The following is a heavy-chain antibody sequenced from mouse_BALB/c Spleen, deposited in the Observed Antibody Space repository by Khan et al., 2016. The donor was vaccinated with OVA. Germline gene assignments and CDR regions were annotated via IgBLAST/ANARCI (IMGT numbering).Heavy chain of an antibody. J-gene: IGHJ2*01. V-gene: IGHV9-3-1*01. CDR1: GYTFTNYV. CDR3: ARFHGGY. CDR2: INTYTGEP. Sequence: QIQLVQSGPELKKPGETVKISCKASGYTFTNYVMNWVKQSPGKGLKWMGWINTYTGEPTYDDDFKGRFAFSLETSARQAFLQINSLKNEDTATYFCARFHGGYWGQGTTLTVSS.